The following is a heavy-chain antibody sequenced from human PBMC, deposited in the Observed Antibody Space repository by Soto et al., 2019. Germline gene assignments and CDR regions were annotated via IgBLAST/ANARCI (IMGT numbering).Heavy chain of an antibody. CDR3: AHAGDYDLLTFDH. CDR2: IYWDDDK. D-gene: IGHD4-17*01. CDR1: GFSLSTYHMG. Sequence: QITLKESGPTLVRPAQTLTLTCDFSGFSLSTYHMGVAWIRQPPGKALEWLALIYWDDDKRYSPSLKDRLAISKDTSSNQVVRTLTNIDPGDSATYCCAHAGDYDLLTFDHWGPGTLVTVSS. V-gene: IGHV2-5*02. J-gene: IGHJ4*02.